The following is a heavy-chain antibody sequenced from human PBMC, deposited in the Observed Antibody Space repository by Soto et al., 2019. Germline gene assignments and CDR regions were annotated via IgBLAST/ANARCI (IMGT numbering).Heavy chain of an antibody. CDR1: GDTFTSYD. CDR2: MNPNSGNT. CDR3: ARYYYGSGSYSGGNWFDP. V-gene: IGHV1-8*01. J-gene: IGHJ5*02. D-gene: IGHD3-10*01. Sequence: QVQLVQSGAEVKKPGASLKVSCKASGDTFTSYDINWVRQATGQGLEWMRWMNPNSGNTGYAQKFQGRVTMTRNTSISTAYMELSSLRSEDTAVYYCARYYYGSGSYSGGNWFDPWGQGTLVTVSS.